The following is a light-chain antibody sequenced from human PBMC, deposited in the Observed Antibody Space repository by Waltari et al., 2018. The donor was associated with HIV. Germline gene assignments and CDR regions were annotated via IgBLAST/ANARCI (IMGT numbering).Light chain of an antibody. CDR3: QHYNNGPYT. V-gene: IGKV3-15*01. Sequence: EIVMMQSPATVSVSPGEGATLSCRASHSIGNNLAWHQQRPGQAPRLLIYSASTRATGIPARFSGSGSGTQFTLTIDSLQSEDFAIYYCQHYNNGPYTFGQGTRLEIK. CDR1: HSIGNN. J-gene: IGKJ2*01. CDR2: SAS.